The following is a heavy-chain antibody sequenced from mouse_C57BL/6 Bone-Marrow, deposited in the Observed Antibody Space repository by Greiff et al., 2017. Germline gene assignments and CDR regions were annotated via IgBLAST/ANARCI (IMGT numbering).Heavy chain of an antibody. J-gene: IGHJ2*01. Sequence: QVQLQQPGAELVKPGASVKLSCKASGYTFTSYWMHWVKQRPGQGLEWIGMIHPNSGSTNYNEKFKSKATLTVDKSSSTAYMQLSSLTSEDSAGYYCARSGGYSGGGGEGTTLTVSP. CDR1: GYTFTSYW. CDR2: IHPNSGST. CDR3: ARSGGYSGG. D-gene: IGHD2-3*01. V-gene: IGHV1-64*01.